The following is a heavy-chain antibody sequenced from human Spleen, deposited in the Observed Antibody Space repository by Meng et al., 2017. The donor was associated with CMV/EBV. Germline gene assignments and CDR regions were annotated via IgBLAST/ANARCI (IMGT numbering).Heavy chain of an antibody. J-gene: IGHJ4*02. CDR3: AKVSFGAAAGSAYFDY. V-gene: IGHV3-30*18. D-gene: IGHD6-13*01. CDR2: ISYDGSNK. CDR1: GFHFSSYG. Sequence: GFHFSSYGMHGGRQAPGKGLEWVAVISYDGSNKYYADSVKGRFTISRDNSKNTLYLQMNSLRAEDTAVYYCAKVSFGAAAGSAYFDYWGQGTLVTVSS.